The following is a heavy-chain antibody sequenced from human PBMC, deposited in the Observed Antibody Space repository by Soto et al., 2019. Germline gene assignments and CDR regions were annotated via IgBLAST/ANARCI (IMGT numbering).Heavy chain of an antibody. Sequence: SVKVSCKASGGTFSSYAISWVRQAPGQGLEWMGGIITIFGTANYAQKFQGRVTITADESTSTAYMELSSLRSEDTAVYYCATDLSPHTAIVTVDLDYWGQGTLVTAPQ. D-gene: IGHD5-18*01. CDR2: IITIFGTA. J-gene: IGHJ4*02. CDR3: ATDLSPHTAIVTVDLDY. CDR1: GGTFSSYA. V-gene: IGHV1-69*13.